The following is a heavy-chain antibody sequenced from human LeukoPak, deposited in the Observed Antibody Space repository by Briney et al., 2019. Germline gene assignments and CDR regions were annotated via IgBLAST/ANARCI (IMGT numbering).Heavy chain of an antibody. CDR3: AREPLDP. CDR1: GYTFTSYD. J-gene: IGHJ5*02. D-gene: IGHD1-26*01. Sequence: GASVKVSCKASGYTFTSYDINWVRRATGQGLEWMGYMNPNSGDTAYAQQFQGRVTLTTDTSTTTAYMELSNLRSEDTAVYYCAREPLDPWGQGTLVTVSS. CDR2: MNPNSGDT. V-gene: IGHV1-8*01.